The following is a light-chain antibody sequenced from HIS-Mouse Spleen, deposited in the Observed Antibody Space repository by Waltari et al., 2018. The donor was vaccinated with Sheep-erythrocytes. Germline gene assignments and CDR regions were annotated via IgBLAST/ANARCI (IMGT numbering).Light chain of an antibody. Sequence: SYELTQPPSVSVSPGQTARITCSGDALPKKYAYCYQQKLGQAPVLVIYEDSKRPSGIPGGFSGSSSGTMATLTISGAQVEDEADYYCYSTDSSGNHRVFGGGTKLTVL. J-gene: IGLJ2*01. CDR3: YSTDSSGNHRV. V-gene: IGLV3-10*01. CDR1: ALPKKY. CDR2: EDS.